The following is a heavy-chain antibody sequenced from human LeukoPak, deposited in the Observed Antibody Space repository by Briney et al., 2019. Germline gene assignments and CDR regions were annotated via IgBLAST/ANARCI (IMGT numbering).Heavy chain of an antibody. CDR2: TDPKSGDT. CDR1: GYTFTDYY. D-gene: IGHD3-10*01. Sequence: ASVKVSCKASGYTFTDYYIHWVRQAPGQGLEWMGWTDPKSGDTNSAQKFQGRVTMTGDTSISTAYMELSRLTSDDTAEYYCTRDYYASGSYFYNWFDPWGQGTLVTVSS. CDR3: TRDYYASGSYFYNWFDP. V-gene: IGHV1-2*02. J-gene: IGHJ5*02.